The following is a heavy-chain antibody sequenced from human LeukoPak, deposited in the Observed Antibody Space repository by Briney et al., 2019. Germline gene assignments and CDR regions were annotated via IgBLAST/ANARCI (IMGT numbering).Heavy chain of an antibody. V-gene: IGHV3-23*01. D-gene: IGHD3-16*02. CDR2: ISGSGGST. CDR3: AAGHYVWGSYQVPFDY. Sequence: GGSLRLSCAASGFTFSIYAMSWVRQAPGKGLEWVSAISGSGGSTYYADSAKGRFTISRDNSKNTLYLQMNSLRAEDTAVYYCAAGHYVWGSYQVPFDYWGQGTLVTVSS. CDR1: GFTFSIYA. J-gene: IGHJ4*02.